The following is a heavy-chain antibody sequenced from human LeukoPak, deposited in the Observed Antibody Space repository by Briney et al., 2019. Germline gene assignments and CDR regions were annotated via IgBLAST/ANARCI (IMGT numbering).Heavy chain of an antibody. Sequence: PSETLSLTCAVYGGSFSGYYWSWIRQPPGKGLEWIGEINHSGSTNYNPSLKSRVTISVDTSKNQFSLRLSSVTAADTAVYYCARAPRGVAVAAIDYWGQGTLVTVSS. D-gene: IGHD6-19*01. J-gene: IGHJ4*02. CDR3: ARAPRGVAVAAIDY. V-gene: IGHV4-34*01. CDR1: GGSFSGYY. CDR2: INHSGST.